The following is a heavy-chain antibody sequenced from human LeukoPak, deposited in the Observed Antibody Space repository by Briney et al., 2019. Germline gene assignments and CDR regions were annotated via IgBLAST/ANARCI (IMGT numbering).Heavy chain of an antibody. J-gene: IGHJ3*02. D-gene: IGHD7-27*01. CDR1: GFSLSTSAMC. V-gene: IGHV2-70*13. CDR3: ARTVELGTDAFDI. Sequence: ESRPTLVNPTQTLTLTSTFSGFSLSTSAMCVSWFRQPPVNALEWLALINRDDHKYYSTSLKAGLTISKNTSKIQVVLTMNNMDPVDTAKYYCARTVELGTDAFDIWGKGTMVTVSS. CDR2: INRDDHK.